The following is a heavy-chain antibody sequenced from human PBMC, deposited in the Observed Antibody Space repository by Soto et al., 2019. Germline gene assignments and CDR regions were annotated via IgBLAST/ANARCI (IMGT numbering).Heavy chain of an antibody. J-gene: IGHJ4*02. Sequence: QVHLVQSGAEVKKPGASVKVSCQASGYAFTTYGITWVRQAPGQGLEWMVWISAHNGNTNYAQKLQGRVTVTRDTSTSTAYMELRSRRSAATAVYYCSRVGYGDYWGQGALVTGSS. V-gene: IGHV1-18*01. CDR1: GYAFTTYG. CDR3: SRVGYGDY. CDR2: ISAHNGNT. D-gene: IGHD1-1*01.